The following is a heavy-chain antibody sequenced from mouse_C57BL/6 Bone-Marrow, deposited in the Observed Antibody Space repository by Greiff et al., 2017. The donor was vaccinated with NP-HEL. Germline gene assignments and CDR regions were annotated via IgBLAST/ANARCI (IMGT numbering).Heavy chain of an antibody. CDR2: IYPGSGST. Sequence: QVQLKQPGAELVKPGASVKMSCKASGYTFTSYWITWVKQRPGQGLEWIGDIYPGSGSTNYNEKFKSKATLTVDPSSSTAYMQLSSLTSEDSAVYYCARSGYYGSSYDYFDYWGQGTTLTVSS. CDR3: ARSGYYGSSYDYFDY. V-gene: IGHV1-55*01. D-gene: IGHD1-1*01. J-gene: IGHJ2*01. CDR1: GYTFTSYW.